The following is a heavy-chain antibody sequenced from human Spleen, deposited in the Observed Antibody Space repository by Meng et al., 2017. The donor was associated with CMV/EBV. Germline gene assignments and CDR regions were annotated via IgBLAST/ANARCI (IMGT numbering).Heavy chain of an antibody. CDR2: ISDSGRT. D-gene: IGHD6-13*01. J-gene: IGHJ4*02. Sequence: SETLSLTCEVYGGVFSDYYWSWIRQSPGKGLEWIGEISDSGRTRYNPSLRSRVSISVDTSKMQFSLNLSSVTAADTGVYYCARSGESRSWYSSFDYWGQGKLVTVSS. V-gene: IGHV4-34*01. CDR3: ARSGESRSWYSSFDY. CDR1: GGVFSDYY.